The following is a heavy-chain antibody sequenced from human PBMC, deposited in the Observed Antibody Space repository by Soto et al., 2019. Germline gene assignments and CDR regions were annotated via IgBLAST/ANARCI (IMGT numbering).Heavy chain of an antibody. V-gene: IGHV3-30*18. CDR2: ISYDGSNQ. CDR3: AKLMYSFDSSGFSIDY. J-gene: IGHJ4*02. Sequence: QAQLVESGGGVVQPGRSLRLSCAASGFTFSSYGMHWVRQAPGKGLDWVAAISYDGSNQYYADSVKGRFTISRDDSKNTLYLQVNSPRPEDTAVYYCAKLMYSFDSSGFSIDYWGQGTLVTVSS. D-gene: IGHD3-22*01. CDR1: GFTFSSYG.